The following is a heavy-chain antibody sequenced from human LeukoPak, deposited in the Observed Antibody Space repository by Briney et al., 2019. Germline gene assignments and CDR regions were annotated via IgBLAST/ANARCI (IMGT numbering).Heavy chain of an antibody. CDR2: INTHTGKP. J-gene: IGHJ5*02. D-gene: IGHD2-15*01. Sequence: ASVKVSCKASGYTFTTYAMNWVRQAPGQGLEWMGWINTHTGKPAYAQGFTGRFVFSLDTSVSTAYLQIISLKAEDTAVYYCARDVGSTPISGRAGFDAWGQGTLVTVSS. CDR3: ARDVGSTPISGRAGFDA. CDR1: GYTFTTYA. V-gene: IGHV7-4-1*02.